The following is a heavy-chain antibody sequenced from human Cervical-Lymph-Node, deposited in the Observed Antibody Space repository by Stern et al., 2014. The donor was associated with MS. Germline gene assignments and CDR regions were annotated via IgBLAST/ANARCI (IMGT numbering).Heavy chain of an antibody. Sequence: ESGPTLVKPTQTLTLTCTFSGFSLNTPGRGVGWIRQPPGKALEWLAFIYWNDDKYYRPSLKTRLTISKDTSKKQVVLTMTNMDPVYTATYYCAHSLVAVDEFDFWGQGTLVAVSS. CDR3: AHSLVAVDEFDF. CDR2: IYWNDDK. CDR1: GFSLNTPGRG. V-gene: IGHV2-5*01. D-gene: IGHD5-12*01. J-gene: IGHJ4*02.